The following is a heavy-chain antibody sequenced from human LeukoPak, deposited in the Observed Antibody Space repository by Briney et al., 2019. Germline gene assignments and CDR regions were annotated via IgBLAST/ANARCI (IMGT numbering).Heavy chain of an antibody. CDR3: ARDPDYGDPY. CDR2: ITSSGTTI. Sequence: KPGGSLRLSCTVSGFTLSDHYMSWFRQSPGRGLEWISWITSSGTTIDYAYSVKGRFTISRDNTKNSIYLQMNSLRADDTAVYYCARDPDYGDPYWGQGTLVTVSS. D-gene: IGHD4-17*01. CDR1: GFTLSDHY. V-gene: IGHV3-11*01. J-gene: IGHJ4*02.